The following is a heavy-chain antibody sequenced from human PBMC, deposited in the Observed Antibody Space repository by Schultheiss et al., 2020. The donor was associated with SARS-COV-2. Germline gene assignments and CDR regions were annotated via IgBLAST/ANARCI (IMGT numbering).Heavy chain of an antibody. CDR2: ISSSGSTI. CDR3: AKDNTPRIAARQGYFDY. Sequence: GGSLRLSCAASGFTFDDYAMHWVRQAPGKGLEWVSYISSSGSTIYYADSVKGRFTISRDNAKNSLYLQMNSLRAEDTALYYCAKDNTPRIAARQGYFDYWGQGTLVTVSS. CDR1: GFTFDDYA. V-gene: IGHV3-11*01. J-gene: IGHJ4*02. D-gene: IGHD6-6*01.